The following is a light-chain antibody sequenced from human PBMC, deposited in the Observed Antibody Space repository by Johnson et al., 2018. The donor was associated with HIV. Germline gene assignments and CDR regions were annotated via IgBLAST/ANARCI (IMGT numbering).Light chain of an antibody. J-gene: IGLJ1*01. Sequence: QPVLTQPPSVSAAPGEKVTISCSGNSSNIEINYVSWYQQLPGTAPKLLIYDNNKRPSGIPGRFSGSKSGPSATLGITGLQTGDEADYYCGTWDSSLTSYVFGAGTKVTVL. CDR2: DNN. CDR1: SSNIEINY. V-gene: IGLV1-51*01. CDR3: GTWDSSLTSYV.